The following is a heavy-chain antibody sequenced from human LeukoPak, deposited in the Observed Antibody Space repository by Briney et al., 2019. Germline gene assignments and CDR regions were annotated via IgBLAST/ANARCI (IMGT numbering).Heavy chain of an antibody. V-gene: IGHV1-2*02. D-gene: IGHD6-13*01. CDR3: ARQAANGNWFDP. CDR1: GYTFTGYY. CDR2: INPNSGGT. J-gene: IGHJ5*02. Sequence: ASVKVSCKASGYTFTGYYIHWVRQAPGQGLEWMGWINPNSGGTNYAQKFQGRVTMTRDTSIRTAYMEVSKLTSDDTAVYYCARQAANGNWFDPWGQGTLVTVSS.